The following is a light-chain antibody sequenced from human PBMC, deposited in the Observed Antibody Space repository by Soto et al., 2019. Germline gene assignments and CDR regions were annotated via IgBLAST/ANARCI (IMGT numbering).Light chain of an antibody. CDR1: QSVSSN. CDR2: GAS. CDR3: EQYNSWPART. J-gene: IGKJ2*01. V-gene: IGKV3-15*01. Sequence: EIVMTQSPATLSVSPGERATLSCRASQSVSSNLAWYQQKPGQAPRLLIYGASTRATGIPTRFSGSGSGREFTLTIRRLQSEDFAVYYCEQYNSWPARTFGEGTKLEIK.